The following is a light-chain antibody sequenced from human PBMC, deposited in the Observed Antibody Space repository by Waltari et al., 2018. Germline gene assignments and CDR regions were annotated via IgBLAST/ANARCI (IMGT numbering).Light chain of an antibody. CDR3: QQYCSAPLA. J-gene: IGKJ1*01. CDR1: QNVLYSSNNQNY. V-gene: IGKV4-1*01. CDR2: WAS. Sequence: DIVMTQSPDSLAVSLGERAPINCKSSQNVLYSSNNQNYLAWYQKRPGQPPNLLIYWASTREPGVPDRFIGSESGTDFALTISSLQAEDGALYCCQQYCSAPLAFGQGTKVEIK.